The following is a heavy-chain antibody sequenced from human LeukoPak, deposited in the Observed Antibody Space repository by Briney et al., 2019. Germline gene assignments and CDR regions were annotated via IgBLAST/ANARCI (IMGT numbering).Heavy chain of an antibody. J-gene: IGHJ6*03. CDR2: FSGSGGST. V-gene: IGHV3-23*01. CDR3: AREEYYDFWSGNYYYMDV. D-gene: IGHD3-3*01. Sequence: GGSLRLSCAASGFTFSSYAMSWVRQAPGKGLEWVSAFSGSGGSTYYADSVKGRFTISRDNAKNSLYLQMNSLRAEDTAVYYCAREEYYDFWSGNYYYMDVWGKGTTVTVSS. CDR1: GFTFSSYA.